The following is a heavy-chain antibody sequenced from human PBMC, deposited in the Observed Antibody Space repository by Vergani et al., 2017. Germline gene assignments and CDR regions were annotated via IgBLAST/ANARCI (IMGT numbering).Heavy chain of an antibody. CDR3: AKGGGGYSYYYYYMDV. V-gene: IGHV3-21*04. D-gene: IGHD5-24*01. J-gene: IGHJ6*03. Sequence: EVQLVESGGGLVKPGGSLRLSCAASGFTFSSYSMNWVRQAPGKGLEWVSSISSSSSYRYYADSVKGRFTISRDNAKNSLYLQMNSLRAEDAAVYYCAKGGGGYSYYYYYMDVWGKGTTVTVSS. CDR2: ISSSSSYR. CDR1: GFTFSSYS.